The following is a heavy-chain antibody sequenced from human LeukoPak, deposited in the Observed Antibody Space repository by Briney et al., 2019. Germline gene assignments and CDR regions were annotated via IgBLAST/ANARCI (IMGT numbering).Heavy chain of an antibody. D-gene: IGHD1-7*01. CDR1: GGSISSGSYY. V-gene: IGHV4-61*02. J-gene: IGHJ3*02. CDR3: ARDLAGNWNYVNAFDI. CDR2: IYTSGST. Sequence: SETLSLTCTVSGGSISSGSYYWSWIRQPAGKGLEWMGRIYTSGSTNYNPSLKSRVTISVDTSKNQFSLKLSSVTAADTAVYYCARDLAGNWNYVNAFDIWGQGTMVTVSS.